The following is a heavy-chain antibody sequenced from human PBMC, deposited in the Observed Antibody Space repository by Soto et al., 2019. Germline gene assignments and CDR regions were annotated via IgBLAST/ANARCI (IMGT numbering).Heavy chain of an antibody. CDR3: ARDVFDP. CDR2: ISYDGSNK. V-gene: IGHV3-30-3*01. Sequence: GGSLRLSCAASGFTFSSYAMHWVRQAPGKGLEWVAVISYDGSNKYYADSVKGRFTISRDNSKNTLYLQMNSLRAEDTAVYYCARDVFDPWGQGTLVTVSS. CDR1: GFTFSSYA. J-gene: IGHJ5*02.